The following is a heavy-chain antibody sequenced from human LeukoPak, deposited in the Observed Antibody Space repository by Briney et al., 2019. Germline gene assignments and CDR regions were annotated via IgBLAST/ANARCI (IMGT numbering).Heavy chain of an antibody. V-gene: IGHV3-23*01. Sequence: GRSLRLSCAASGFTFSSYAMSWVRQAPGKGLEWVSAISGGGGSTYYADSVKGRFTISRDNSKNTLYLQMNSLRAEDTAVYYCAKNRAGYNWYFDLWGRGTLVTVSS. D-gene: IGHD3-9*01. CDR2: ISGGGGST. CDR1: GFTFSSYA. J-gene: IGHJ2*01. CDR3: AKNRAGYNWYFDL.